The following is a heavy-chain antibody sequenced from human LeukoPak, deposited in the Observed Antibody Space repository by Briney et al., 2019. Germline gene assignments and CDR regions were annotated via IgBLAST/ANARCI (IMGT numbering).Heavy chain of an antibody. CDR1: GGSISSGGYY. CDR2: IYYSGST. D-gene: IGHD5-12*01. J-gene: IGHJ3*02. V-gene: IGHV4-31*03. Sequence: SETLSLTCTVSGGSISSGGYYWSWIRQHPGKGLEWIGYIYYSGSTYYNPSLKSRVTISVDTSKNQFSLKLSSVTAADTAVYYCASFGPHIVATILIPAGYAFDIWGQGTMVTVSS. CDR3: ASFGPHIVATILIPAGYAFDI.